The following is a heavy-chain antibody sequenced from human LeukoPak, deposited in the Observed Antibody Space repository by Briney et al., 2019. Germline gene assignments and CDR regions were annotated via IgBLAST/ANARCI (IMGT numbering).Heavy chain of an antibody. CDR3: ARGKATSYPDNWFDP. Sequence: ASVKVSCKASGYTFTSYAMHWVRQAPGQRLEWMGWINAGNGNTKYSQKFQGRVTITRDTSASTAYMELSSLRSEDTAVYYCARGKATSYPDNWFDPWGQGTLVTVSS. CDR2: INAGNGNT. CDR1: GYTFTSYA. J-gene: IGHJ5*02. D-gene: IGHD2/OR15-2a*01. V-gene: IGHV1-3*01.